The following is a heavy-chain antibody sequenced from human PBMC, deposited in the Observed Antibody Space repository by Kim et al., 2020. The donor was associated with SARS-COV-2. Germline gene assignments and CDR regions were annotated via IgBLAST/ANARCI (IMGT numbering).Heavy chain of an antibody. V-gene: IGHV3-11*04. CDR3: ARDPIVATIGEDY. D-gene: IGHD5-12*01. J-gene: IGHJ4*02. CDR2: ISSSGSTI. CDR1: GFTFSDYY. Sequence: GGSLRLSCAASGFTFSDYYMSWIRQAPGKGLEWVSYISSSGSTIYYADSVKGRFTISRDNAKNSLYLQMNSLRAEDTVVYYCARDPIVATIGEDYWGQGTLVTVSS.